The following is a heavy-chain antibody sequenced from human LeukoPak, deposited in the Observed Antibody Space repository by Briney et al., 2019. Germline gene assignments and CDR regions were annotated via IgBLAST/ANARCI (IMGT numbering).Heavy chain of an antibody. Sequence: GGSLRLSCAASGFTFSSYAMHWVRQAPGKRLEWVAVISYDGSNKYYADSVKGRFTISRDNSKNTLYLQMNSLRAEDTAVYYCARTSGSYMYYFDYWGQGTLVTVSS. CDR3: ARTSGSYMYYFDY. CDR1: GFTFSSYA. CDR2: ISYDGSNK. D-gene: IGHD1-26*01. J-gene: IGHJ4*02. V-gene: IGHV3-30-3*01.